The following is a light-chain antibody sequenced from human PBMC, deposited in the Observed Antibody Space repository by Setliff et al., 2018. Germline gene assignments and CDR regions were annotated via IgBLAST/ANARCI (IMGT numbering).Light chain of an antibody. Sequence: QAVVTQPASLSASPGASASLTCTVRSDINVGDCKIFWYKQKPGSPPQFLLRYTSDSDKHQGSGVPSRFSGSKDASANAGILVISGLQSEDEADYYCMIWYNDADVFARGTKVTVL. CDR3: MIWYNDADV. V-gene: IGLV5-45*01. J-gene: IGLJ1*01. CDR1: SDINVGDCK. CDR2: YTSDSDK.